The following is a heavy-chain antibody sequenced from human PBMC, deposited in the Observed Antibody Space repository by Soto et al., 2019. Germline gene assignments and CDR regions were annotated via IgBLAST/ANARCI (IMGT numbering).Heavy chain of an antibody. Sequence: PGGSLRLSCAASGFSFSDHTMHWVRQAPGKGLEWVAVISYDGSHKYYADSVKGRFTISRDNSKNTLYLQMNSLRAEDTAVYYCARGRLAGTTDDAFDIWGQGTMVTVSS. J-gene: IGHJ3*02. CDR1: GFSFSDHT. V-gene: IGHV3-30*04. CDR2: ISYDGSHK. CDR3: ARGRLAGTTDDAFDI. D-gene: IGHD1-7*01.